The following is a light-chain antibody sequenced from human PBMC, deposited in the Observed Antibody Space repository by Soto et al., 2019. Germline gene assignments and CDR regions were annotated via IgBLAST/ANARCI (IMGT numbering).Light chain of an antibody. CDR3: QKRSNWPPIT. CDR2: DAS. CDR1: QAVNTF. V-gene: IGKV3-11*01. J-gene: IGKJ5*01. Sequence: EIVLKQSPATLSSFQGDRVTLSCRASQAVNTFLVWYQQRPGQAPRLLIHDASHRAAGIPARFSGSGFGTDFTLTISRLEPEDAAVYYCQKRSNWPPITFGQGTRLDIK.